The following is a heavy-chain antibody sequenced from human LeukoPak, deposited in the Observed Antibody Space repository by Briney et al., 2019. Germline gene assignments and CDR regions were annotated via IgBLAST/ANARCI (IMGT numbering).Heavy chain of an antibody. CDR3: ARLTYDTSVYYYYYFYMDV. CDR1: GYTFTNYG. CDR2: ISAYNGDT. D-gene: IGHD3-22*01. V-gene: IGHV1-18*01. J-gene: IGHJ6*03. Sequence: ASVKVSCKASGYTFTNYGISWGRQAPGQGLEWMGWISAYNGDTNYAQKIQSRVTMTTDTSTSTAYMEMRSLRSDDTAVYYCARLTYDTSVYYYYYFYMDVWGKGTTVTISS.